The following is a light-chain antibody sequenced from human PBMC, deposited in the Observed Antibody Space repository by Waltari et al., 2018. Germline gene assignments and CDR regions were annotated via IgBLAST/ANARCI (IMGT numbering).Light chain of an antibody. CDR1: ISDVGGYKF. CDR2: DVS. J-gene: IGLJ2*01. CDR3: SSYTASSTRL. V-gene: IGLV2-14*03. Sequence: QSALTQPASVSGSPGQSITISCTGTISDVGGYKFVSWYQQHPGKAPTLIIYDVSNRPSGVSNRFSGSKYGNTASLTISGLQAEDEADDYCSSYTASSTRLFGGGTKLAVL.